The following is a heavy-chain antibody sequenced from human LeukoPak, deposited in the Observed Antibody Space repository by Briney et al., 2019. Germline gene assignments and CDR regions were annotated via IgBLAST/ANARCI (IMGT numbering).Heavy chain of an antibody. CDR2: IIPIFGTA. CDR3: ARNRIIAARPYYYYMDV. Sequence: SVKVSCKASGGTFSSYAISWVRQAPGQGLEWMGGIIPIFGTANYAQKFQGRVTITTDESTSTAYMELSSLRSEDTAVYYCARNRIIAARPYYYYMDVWGKGTTVTVSS. D-gene: IGHD6-6*01. CDR1: GGTFSSYA. J-gene: IGHJ6*03. V-gene: IGHV1-69*05.